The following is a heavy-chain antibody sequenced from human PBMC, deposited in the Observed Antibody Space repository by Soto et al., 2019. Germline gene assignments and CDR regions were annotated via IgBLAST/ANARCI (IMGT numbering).Heavy chain of an antibody. D-gene: IGHD2-2*01. J-gene: IGHJ6*03. Sequence: GASVKVSCKASGYTFTSYGISWVRQAPGQGLEWMGWISAYNGNTNYAQKLQGRVTMTTDTSTSTAYMELRSLRSDDTAVYYCARVVSEGSTSCYQGFSRCPPGYYMDVWGKGTTVTVSS. V-gene: IGHV1-18*01. CDR3: ARVVSEGSTSCYQGFSRCPPGYYMDV. CDR1: GYTFTSYG. CDR2: ISAYNGNT.